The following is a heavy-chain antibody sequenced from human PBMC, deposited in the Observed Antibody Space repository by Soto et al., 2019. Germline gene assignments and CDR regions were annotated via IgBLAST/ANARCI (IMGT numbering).Heavy chain of an antibody. CDR3: ARGLTGRYSIAFDI. V-gene: IGHV3-30*03. CDR1: GFTFSSYA. D-gene: IGHD1-26*01. J-gene: IGHJ3*02. Sequence: PGGSLRLSCAASGFTFSSYAMHWVRQAPGKGLEWVAVVSHDGRNTHYADSVKGRFTISRDNSQNTVFLQMNSLRIEDTGVYSCARGLTGRYSIAFDIWGQGTMVTVSS. CDR2: VSHDGRNT.